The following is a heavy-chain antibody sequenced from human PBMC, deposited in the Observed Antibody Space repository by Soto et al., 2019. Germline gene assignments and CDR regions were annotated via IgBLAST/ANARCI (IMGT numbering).Heavy chain of an antibody. CDR1: GGSISSYY. V-gene: IGHV4-59*01. J-gene: IGHJ4*02. D-gene: IGHD7-27*01. Sequence: SETLSLTCTVSGGSISSYYWSWIRQPPGKGLEWIGYIYYSGSTNYNPSLKSRVTISVDTSKNQFSLKLSSVTAADTAVYYCTRANWYSEYWGQGTLVTVSS. CDR2: IYYSGST. CDR3: TRANWYSEY.